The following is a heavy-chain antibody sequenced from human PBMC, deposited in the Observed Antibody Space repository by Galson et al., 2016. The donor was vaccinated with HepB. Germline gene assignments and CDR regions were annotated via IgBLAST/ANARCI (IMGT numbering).Heavy chain of an antibody. V-gene: IGHV4-4*02. CDR3: ANYYETPGYGAFDP. D-gene: IGHD3-22*01. J-gene: IGHJ3*01. Sequence: SETLSLTCAVSGGSISRSTWWSWVRQPPGKGLEWIGEIYHSGSTNYNPSLDSRVTISVDKPKNHISLMLTSLTAADTAIYYCANYYETPGYGAFDPWGQGTMVTVSS. CDR2: IYHSGST. CDR1: GGSISRSTW.